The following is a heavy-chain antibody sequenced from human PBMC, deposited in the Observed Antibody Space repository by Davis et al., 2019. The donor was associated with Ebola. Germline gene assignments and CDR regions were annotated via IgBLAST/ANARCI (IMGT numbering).Heavy chain of an antibody. V-gene: IGHV1-3*01. CDR2: IIALIGNS. D-gene: IGHD4-17*01. Sequence: ASVKVSCKASGYTFTSYAMHWVRQAPAQRLEWIGWIIALIGNSKYSQKFQGRVTITRDTSASTAYMELSSLRSEDTAVYYCARSGTTVTTRGNYFDYWGQGTLVTVSS. J-gene: IGHJ4*02. CDR3: ARSGTTVTTRGNYFDY. CDR1: GYTFTSYA.